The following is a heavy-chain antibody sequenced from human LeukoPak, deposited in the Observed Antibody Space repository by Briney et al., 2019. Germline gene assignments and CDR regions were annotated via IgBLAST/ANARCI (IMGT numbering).Heavy chain of an antibody. J-gene: IGHJ4*02. CDR3: ARQPVGFWSGYYQYYFDL. CDR1: GFTLSSTW. Sequence: GGSLRLSCAASGFTLSSTWMSWVRQAPGKGLEWVANIKQDGSDEYYVDPVKGRFIISRDNGKNSLFLQMSSLRTEDTAVYYCARQPVGFWSGYYQYYFDLWGQGALVTVSS. CDR2: IKQDGSDE. D-gene: IGHD3-3*01. V-gene: IGHV3-7*01.